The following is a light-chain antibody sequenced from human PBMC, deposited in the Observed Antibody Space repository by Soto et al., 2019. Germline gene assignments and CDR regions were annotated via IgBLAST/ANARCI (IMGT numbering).Light chain of an antibody. Sequence: QAVVTQPPSVSGAPGQRVTISCTGSSSNIGAGYDVHWYQQLPGTAPKLLIYGNSNRPSGVPDRFSGSKSGTSASLAITGVQAEDEADYYCQSYDSSLSGWVVFGGGTKVTVL. CDR1: SSNIGAGYD. J-gene: IGLJ2*01. CDR2: GNS. CDR3: QSYDSSLSGWVV. V-gene: IGLV1-40*01.